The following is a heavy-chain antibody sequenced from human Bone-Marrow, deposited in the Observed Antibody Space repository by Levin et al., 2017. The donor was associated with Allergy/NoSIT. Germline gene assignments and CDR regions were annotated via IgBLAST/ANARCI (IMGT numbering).Heavy chain of an antibody. CDR2: ISKDGSNK. V-gene: IGHV3-30*04. CDR3: ARDYYDAGSDGLDY. CDR1: GFSFSDYA. Sequence: QAGGSLRLSCAASGFSFSDYAMHWVRQAPGKGLEWVAVISKDGSNKYYGDSVKGRFTISRDNSKNTLYLEMKTLRAEDTAVFYCARDYYDAGSDGLDYWGQGTLVTVSS. J-gene: IGHJ4*02. D-gene: IGHD3-10*01.